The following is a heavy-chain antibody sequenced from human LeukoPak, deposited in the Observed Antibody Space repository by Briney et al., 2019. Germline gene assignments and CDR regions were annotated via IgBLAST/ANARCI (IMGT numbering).Heavy chain of an antibody. Sequence: GGSLRLSCAASGFTFSSYAMHWVRQVPGKGLEYVSAISSNGGSTYYANSVKGRFTISRDNSKNTLYLQMGSLRAEDMAVYYCASCSGGSCYSFDYWGQGTLVTVSS. CDR1: GFTFSSYA. D-gene: IGHD2-15*01. CDR2: ISSNGGST. V-gene: IGHV3-64*01. J-gene: IGHJ4*02. CDR3: ASCSGGSCYSFDY.